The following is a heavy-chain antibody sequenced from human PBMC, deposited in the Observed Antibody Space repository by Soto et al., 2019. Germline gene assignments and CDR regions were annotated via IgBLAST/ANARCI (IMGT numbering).Heavy chain of an antibody. J-gene: IGHJ6*02. CDR1: GFIFSSYE. CDR3: VRDSVGAARGYYYGMDV. V-gene: IGHV3-48*03. D-gene: IGHD1-26*01. Sequence: EVQLVESGGGLVQPGGSLRLSCAASGFIFSSYEMNWVRQAPGKGLEWVSYISSSGSTIYYADSVKGRFTISRDNAKNSLYLQMNSLRAEDTAVYYCVRDSVGAARGYYYGMDVWGQGTTVTVSS. CDR2: ISSSGSTI.